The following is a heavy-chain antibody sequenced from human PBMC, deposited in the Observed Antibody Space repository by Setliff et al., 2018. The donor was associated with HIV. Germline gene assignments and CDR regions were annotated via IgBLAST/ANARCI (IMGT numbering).Heavy chain of an antibody. V-gene: IGHV3-21*01. CDR2: ISSSSYYI. CDR1: GFTFSSYT. Sequence: GGSLRLSCAASGFTFSSYTMNWVRQAPGKGLEWVSSISSSSYYIYYADSVKGRFTISRDNAKNSLFLQINSLRAEDTAVYYCASIELAAMVPVDYWGQGTLVTVSS. D-gene: IGHD5-18*01. CDR3: ASIELAAMVPVDY. J-gene: IGHJ4*02.